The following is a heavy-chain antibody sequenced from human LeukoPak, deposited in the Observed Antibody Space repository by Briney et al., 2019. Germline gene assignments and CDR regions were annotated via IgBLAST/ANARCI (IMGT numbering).Heavy chain of an antibody. CDR3: AKGATLQYYYYYMDV. CDR2: IYYSGST. CDR1: GGSISSYY. Sequence: SETLSLTXTVSGGSISSYYWSWIRQPPGKGLEWIGYIYYSGSTNYNPSLKSRVTISVDTSKNQFSLKLSSVTAADTAVYYCAKGATLQYYYYYMDVWGKGTTVTVSS. V-gene: IGHV4-59*01. J-gene: IGHJ6*03. D-gene: IGHD1-26*01.